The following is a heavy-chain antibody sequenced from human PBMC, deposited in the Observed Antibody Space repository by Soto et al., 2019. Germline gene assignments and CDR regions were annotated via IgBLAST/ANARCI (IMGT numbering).Heavy chain of an antibody. V-gene: IGHV4-39*01. CDR2: IYYSGST. D-gene: IGHD4-4*01. Sequence: PSETLSLTCTVSGGSISSSSYYWGWIRQPPGKGLEWIGSIYYSGSTYYNPSLKSRVTISVDTSKNQFSLKLSSVTAADTAVYYCARLFTVTTLYYYYMDVWGKGTTVT. J-gene: IGHJ6*03. CDR1: GGSISSSSYY. CDR3: ARLFTVTTLYYYYMDV.